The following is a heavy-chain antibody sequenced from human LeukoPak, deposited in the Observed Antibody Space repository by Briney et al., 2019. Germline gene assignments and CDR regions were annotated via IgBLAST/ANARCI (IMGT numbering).Heavy chain of an antibody. Sequence: GASVNVSCKASGYTFSTYYMHWVRPAPGQGLEWVGVINPSGGSTGYAQKFQGRVTMTRDTSTSTVYMELSSLRSEDTAVYYCARDVVVSAGFYQFYGTDVWGQGTTVTVSS. CDR1: GYTFSTYY. V-gene: IGHV1-46*01. J-gene: IGHJ6*02. CDR3: ARDVVVSAGFYQFYGTDV. D-gene: IGHD2-21*02. CDR2: INPSGGST.